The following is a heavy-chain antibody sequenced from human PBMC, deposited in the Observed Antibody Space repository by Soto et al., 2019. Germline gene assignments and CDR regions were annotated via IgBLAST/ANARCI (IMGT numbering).Heavy chain of an antibody. CDR3: ARGRRLVVVPAAMRGIDV. J-gene: IGHJ6*02. V-gene: IGHV1-58*01. CDR2: IVVGSGNT. Sequence: SVKVSCKASGFTFTSYAVQWVRQARGQRLEWIGWIVVGSGNTNYAQKFQERVTITRDMSTSTAYMELSSLRSEDTAVYYCARGRRLVVVPAAMRGIDVWGQGTTVTVSS. D-gene: IGHD2-2*01. CDR1: GFTFTSYA.